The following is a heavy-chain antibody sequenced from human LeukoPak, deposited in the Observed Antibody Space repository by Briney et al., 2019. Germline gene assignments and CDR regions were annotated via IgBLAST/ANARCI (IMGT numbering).Heavy chain of an antibody. D-gene: IGHD3-22*01. J-gene: IGHJ3*01. CDR1: GYTFTGYY. V-gene: IGHV1-2*02. Sequence: ASVKVSCKASGYTFTGYYMHWVRQAPGQGLEWMGGSNPNSGGTNYAQKFQGRVTMTRDTSISTAYMELSRLRSDDTAVYYCARAHYYDSSGYYPKDAFDVWGQGTMVTVSA. CDR2: SNPNSGGT. CDR3: ARAHYYDSSGYYPKDAFDV.